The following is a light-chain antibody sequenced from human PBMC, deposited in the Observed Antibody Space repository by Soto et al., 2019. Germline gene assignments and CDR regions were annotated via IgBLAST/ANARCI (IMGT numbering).Light chain of an antibody. CDR2: EVT. Sequence: QSALTQPPSASGSPGQSVTISCTGTSSDVGGYNSVSWYQQHPGTVPKLMIYEVTKRPSGVPDRFSGSKSGNTASLTVSGLQAEDEADYYCSSYAGSNNWVFGGGTQLTVL. J-gene: IGLJ3*02. V-gene: IGLV2-8*01. CDR1: SSDVGGYNS. CDR3: SSYAGSNNWV.